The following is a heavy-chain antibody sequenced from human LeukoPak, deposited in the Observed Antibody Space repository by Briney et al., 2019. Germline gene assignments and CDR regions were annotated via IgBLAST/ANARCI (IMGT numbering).Heavy chain of an antibody. Sequence: ASVKVSCKASGGTFSSYAISWVRQAPGQGLEWMGGIIPIFGTANYAQKFRGRVTITADKSTSTAYMELSSLRSEDTAVYYCARGGRGTTIFHFDYWGQGTLVTVPS. CDR1: GGTFSSYA. CDR2: IIPIFGTA. V-gene: IGHV1-69*06. J-gene: IGHJ4*02. D-gene: IGHD1-1*01. CDR3: ARGGRGTTIFHFDY.